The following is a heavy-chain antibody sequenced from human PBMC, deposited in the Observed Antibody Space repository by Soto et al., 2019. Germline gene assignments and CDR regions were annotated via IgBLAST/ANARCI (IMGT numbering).Heavy chain of an antibody. V-gene: IGHV2-5*01. CDR3: AHRRYTNEYGWDV. CDR1: GFSLNTGGVG. Sequence: QITLKESGPTLVKASQTLTLSCTFSGFSLNTGGVGVGWIRQPPGKALEWLALVFWNDDQRYRQSLGNRLTITKDTSNSQVVLIMTNTDPVDTATYFCAHRRYTNEYGWDVWGQGTTVTVSS. J-gene: IGHJ6*02. CDR2: VFWNDDQ. D-gene: IGHD4-17*01.